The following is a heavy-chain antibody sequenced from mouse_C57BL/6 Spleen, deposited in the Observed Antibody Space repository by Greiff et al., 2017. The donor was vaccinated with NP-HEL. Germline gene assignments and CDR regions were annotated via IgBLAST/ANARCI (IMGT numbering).Heavy chain of an antibody. J-gene: IGHJ4*01. CDR3: ARDYYGSNGMDY. Sequence: VQLQQSGPELVKPGASVKIPCKASGYTFTDYNMDWVKQSHGKSLEWIGDINPNNGGTIYNQKFKGKATLTVDNTAITADMELRCMTCEDTGVYYSARDYYGSNGMDYWGQGTSVTVSS. D-gene: IGHD1-1*01. CDR1: GYTFTDYN. CDR2: INPNNGGT. V-gene: IGHV1-18*01.